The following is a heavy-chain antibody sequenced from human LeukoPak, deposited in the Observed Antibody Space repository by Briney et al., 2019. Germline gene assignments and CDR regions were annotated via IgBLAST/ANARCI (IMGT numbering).Heavy chain of an antibody. J-gene: IGHJ5*02. V-gene: IGHV1-24*01. Sequence: GASVKVSCKVSGYTLTELSMHWVRQAPGKGLEWMGGFDPEDGETIYAQKFQGRVTMTEDTSTDTAYMELSSLRSEDTAVYYCASGGTVGSGDWFDPWGQGTLVTVSS. CDR3: ASGGTVGSGDWFDP. CDR2: FDPEDGET. D-gene: IGHD3-10*01. CDR1: GYTLTELS.